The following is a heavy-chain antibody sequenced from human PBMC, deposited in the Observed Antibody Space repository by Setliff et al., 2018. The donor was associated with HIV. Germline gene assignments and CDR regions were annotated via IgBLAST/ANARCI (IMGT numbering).Heavy chain of an antibody. Sequence: RASVKVSCKASGYSFTRNQIHWVRQAPGQGLEWMGIINPSGGSAAYAEKFRGRVTMTSDTSTNTVYMELRSLRSDDTAVYYCARDYRDSSSSDYWGQGTLVTVSS. CDR3: ARDYRDSSSSDY. CDR2: INPSGGSA. CDR1: GYSFTRNQ. J-gene: IGHJ4*02. V-gene: IGHV1-46*01. D-gene: IGHD6-6*01.